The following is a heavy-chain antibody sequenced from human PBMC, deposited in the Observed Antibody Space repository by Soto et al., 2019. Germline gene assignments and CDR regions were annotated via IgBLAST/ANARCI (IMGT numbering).Heavy chain of an antibody. D-gene: IGHD2-2*01. CDR2: INPNSGGT. J-gene: IGHJ6*02. Sequence: ASAKVCCKASGYTFTGYYMHWVRQAPGQGLEWMGWINPNSGGTNYAQKFQGWVTMTRDASISTAYMELSRLRSDDTAVYYCARDRGGFVVVPAAMPRDYYYYGMYVWGQGTTVTVSS. CDR3: ARDRGGFVVVPAAMPRDYYYYGMYV. V-gene: IGHV1-2*04. CDR1: GYTFTGYY.